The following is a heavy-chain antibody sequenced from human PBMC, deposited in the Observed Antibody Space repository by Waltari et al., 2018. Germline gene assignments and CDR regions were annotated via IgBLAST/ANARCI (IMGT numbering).Heavy chain of an antibody. CDR1: GFTFSSYA. J-gene: IGHJ4*02. D-gene: IGHD3-16*02. CDR2: IGGSGGST. CDR3: AKDMTFGGVIVDY. V-gene: IGHV3-23*01. Sequence: EVQLLESGGGLVQPGGSLRLSCAASGFTFSSYAMSWVRQAPGKGRGWVSAIGGSGGSTYYADSVKGRFTISRDNSKNTLYLQMNSLRAEDTAVYYCAKDMTFGGVIVDYWGQGTLVTVSS.